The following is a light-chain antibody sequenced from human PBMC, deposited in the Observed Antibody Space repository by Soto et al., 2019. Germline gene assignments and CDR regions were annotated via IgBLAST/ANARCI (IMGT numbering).Light chain of an antibody. V-gene: IGKV3-20*01. CDR2: GAS. Sequence: EIVLTQSPGTLSLSPGERATLSCRASQSVSSSYLAWYQQKPGQAPRLLIYGASSRATGIPDRFSGSGSGTDFTLTISRLEPEDFAVYYCQQYGSSPCTFGQGTKVESK. CDR3: QQYGSSPCT. CDR1: QSVSSSY. J-gene: IGKJ1*01.